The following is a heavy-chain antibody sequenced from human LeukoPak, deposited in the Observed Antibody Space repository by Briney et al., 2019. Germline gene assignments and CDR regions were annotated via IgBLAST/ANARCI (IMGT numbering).Heavy chain of an antibody. CDR2: INPNSGGT. J-gene: IGHJ4*02. Sequence: ASVKVSCKASGYTFTGYYMHWVRQAPGQGLEWMGWINPNSGGTNYAQKFQGWVTMTRDTSISTAYMELSRLRSDDTAVYYCARDRYSSSWYDYWGQGTLVTVSS. V-gene: IGHV1-2*04. CDR3: ARDRYSSSWYDY. D-gene: IGHD6-13*01. CDR1: GYTFTGYY.